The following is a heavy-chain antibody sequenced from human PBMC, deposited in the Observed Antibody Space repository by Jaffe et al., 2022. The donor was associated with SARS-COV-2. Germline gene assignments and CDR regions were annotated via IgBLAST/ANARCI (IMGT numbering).Heavy chain of an antibody. CDR1: GFTFSSYW. V-gene: IGHV3-74*01. CDR2: INSDGSST. Sequence: EVQLVESGGGLVQPGGSLRLSCAASGFTFSSYWMHWVRQAPGKGLVWVSRINSDGSSTSYADSVKGRFTISRDNAKNTLYLQMNSLRAEDTAVYYCAKDSQYYDFWSGYYYYYGMDVWGQGTTVTVSS. D-gene: IGHD3-3*01. CDR3: AKDSQYYDFWSGYYYYYGMDV. J-gene: IGHJ6*02.